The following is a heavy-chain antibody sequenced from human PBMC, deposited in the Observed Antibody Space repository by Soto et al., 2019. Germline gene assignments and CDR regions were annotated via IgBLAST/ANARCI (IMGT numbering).Heavy chain of an antibody. Sequence: GGSLRLSCAAPGFTFSSYGMHWVRQAPGKGLEWVAVIWYDGSNKYYADSVKGRFTISRDNSKNTLYLQMNSLRAEDTAVYYCARGLKIAARSYYGMDVWGQGTTVTVSS. J-gene: IGHJ6*02. CDR2: IWYDGSNK. CDR1: GFTFSSYG. V-gene: IGHV3-33*01. D-gene: IGHD6-6*01. CDR3: ARGLKIAARSYYGMDV.